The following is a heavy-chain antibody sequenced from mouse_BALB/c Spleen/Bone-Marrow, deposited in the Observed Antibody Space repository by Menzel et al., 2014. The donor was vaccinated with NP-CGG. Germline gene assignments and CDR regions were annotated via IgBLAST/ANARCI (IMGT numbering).Heavy chain of an antibody. J-gene: IGHJ4*01. CDR1: GFAFSSYD. CDR2: ISSGGGST. Sequence: EVKLVESGGGLVKPGGSLKLSCAASGFAFSSYDMSWVRQTPEKRLVWVAYISSGGGSTYYPDTVKGRFTISRDTAKNTLYLQMSSLKSEDTAMYYCTRLTTVVAPYAMDYWGQGTSVTVSS. V-gene: IGHV5-12-1*01. D-gene: IGHD1-1*01. CDR3: TRLTTVVAPYAMDY.